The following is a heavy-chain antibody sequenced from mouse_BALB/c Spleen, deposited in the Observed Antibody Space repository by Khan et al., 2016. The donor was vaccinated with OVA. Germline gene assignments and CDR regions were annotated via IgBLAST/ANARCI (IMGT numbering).Heavy chain of an antibody. D-gene: IGHD2-1*01. J-gene: IGHJ4*01. CDR1: GYTFTSYW. Sequence: QVQLKQSGAELVKPGASVRLSCKASGYTFTSYWMQWVKVRPGQGFEWIGEINPNNGGTNYNEKFKRKATLTVDTSSSTAYMQLSSLTSEGSAVYYCTIGNYPYYAMDYWGQGTSVTVSS. CDR2: INPNNGGT. CDR3: TIGNYPYYAMDY. V-gene: IGHV1S81*02.